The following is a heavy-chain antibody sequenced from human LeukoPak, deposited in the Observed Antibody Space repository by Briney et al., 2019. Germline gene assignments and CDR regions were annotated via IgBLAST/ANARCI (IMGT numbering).Heavy chain of an antibody. V-gene: IGHV3-23*01. CDR2: INYNGRNT. CDR3: AKDGHCPDSICPTNIAVAGYVDS. CDR1: GFTFSIYT. J-gene: IGHJ4*02. Sequence: PGGSLRLSCAASGFTFSIYTMNWVRQAPGKGLEWVSIINYNGRNTYYADSVKGRFTISRDNSKNKVYLQMNRLRAEDTAIYYCAKDGHCPDSICPTNIAVAGYVDSWGQGTLVTVSS. D-gene: IGHD6-19*01.